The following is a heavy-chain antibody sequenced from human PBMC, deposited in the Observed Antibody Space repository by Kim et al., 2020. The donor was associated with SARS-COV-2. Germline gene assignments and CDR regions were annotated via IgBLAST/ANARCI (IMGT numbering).Heavy chain of an antibody. CDR1: GFTFTSSA. CDR2: IVVGSGNT. D-gene: IGHD3-9*01. V-gene: IGHV1-58*01. Sequence: SVKVSCKASGFTFTSSAVQWVRQARGQRLEWIGWIVVGSGNTNYAQKFQERVTITRDMSTSTAYMELSSLRSEDTAVYYCAADYDILTGYYSLDAFDIWGQGTMVTVSS. CDR3: AADYDILTGYYSLDAFDI. J-gene: IGHJ3*02.